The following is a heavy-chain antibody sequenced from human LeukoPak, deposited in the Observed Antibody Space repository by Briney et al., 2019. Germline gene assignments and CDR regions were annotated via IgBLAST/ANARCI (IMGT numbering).Heavy chain of an antibody. CDR1: GFTFSAYA. CDR2: ISAYNGNT. D-gene: IGHD5-12*01. J-gene: IGHJ6*02. V-gene: IGHV1-18*01. CDR3: ARDLPVGGYDWYYGMDV. Sequence: GASVKVSCKGSGFTFSAYAITWVRQAPGQGLEWMGWISAYNGNTNYAQKLQGRVTMTTDTSTSTAYMELRSLRSDDTAVYYCARDLPVGGYDWYYGMDVWGQGTTVTVSS.